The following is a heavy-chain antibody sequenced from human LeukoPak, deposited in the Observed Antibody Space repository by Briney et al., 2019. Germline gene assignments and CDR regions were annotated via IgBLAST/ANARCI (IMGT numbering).Heavy chain of an antibody. Sequence: GGSLRLSCVASGFTFYNYAMGWVRQAPGKGPEWVSSISGTGGSPYSADSVKGRFTISRDNSNNTLYLQLNSLGAEDTAVYFCAKGVVVAGRGYYFDFWGQGTPVTVSS. J-gene: IGHJ4*02. CDR3: AKGVVVAGRGYYFDF. V-gene: IGHV3-23*01. D-gene: IGHD2-15*01. CDR2: ISGTGGSP. CDR1: GFTFYNYA.